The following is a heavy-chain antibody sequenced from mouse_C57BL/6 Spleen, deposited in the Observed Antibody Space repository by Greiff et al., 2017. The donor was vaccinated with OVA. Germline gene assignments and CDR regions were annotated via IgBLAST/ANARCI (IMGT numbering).Heavy chain of an antibody. V-gene: IGHV10-1*01. CDR3: VGGSSYYWYFDV. D-gene: IGHD1-1*01. J-gene: IGHJ1*03. CDR2: IRSKSNNYAT. Sequence: EVKLQESGGGLVQPKGSLKLSCAASGFSFNTYAMNWVRQAPGKGLEWVARIRSKSNNYATYYADSVKDRFTISRDDSESMLYLQMNNLKTEDTAMYYCVGGSSYYWYFDVWGTGTTVTVSS. CDR1: GFSFNTYA.